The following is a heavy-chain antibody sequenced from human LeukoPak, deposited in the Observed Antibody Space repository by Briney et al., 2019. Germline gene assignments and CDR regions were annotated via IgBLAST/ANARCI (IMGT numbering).Heavy chain of an antibody. CDR1: GYTFTSYY. CDR3: ARGHFYDSSGYHDTFDI. J-gene: IGHJ3*02. CDR2: INPSGGST. V-gene: IGHV1-46*01. Sequence: ASVKVSCKASGYTFTSYYMHRVRQAPGQGLEWMGIINPSGGSTSYAQKFQGRVTMTRDMSTSTVYMDLSSLRYEDTAVYYCARGHFYDSSGYHDTFDIWGQGTMVTVSS. D-gene: IGHD3-22*01.